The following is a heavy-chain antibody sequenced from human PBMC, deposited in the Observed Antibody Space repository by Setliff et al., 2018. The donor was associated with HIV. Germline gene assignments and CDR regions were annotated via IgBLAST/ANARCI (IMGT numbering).Heavy chain of an antibody. J-gene: IGHJ6*03. D-gene: IGHD6-19*01. Sequence: ASVKVSCKASGYTFTSYAMHWVRLALGQKLEWMGWINAGNGNTKYSQKFQGRVTITRDTSASTAYMELSSLRSEDTAVYYCARRSPQWPAPLAVGYMDVWGKGTTVTVSS. V-gene: IGHV1-3*01. CDR2: INAGNGNT. CDR3: ARRSPQWPAPLAVGYMDV. CDR1: GYTFTSYA.